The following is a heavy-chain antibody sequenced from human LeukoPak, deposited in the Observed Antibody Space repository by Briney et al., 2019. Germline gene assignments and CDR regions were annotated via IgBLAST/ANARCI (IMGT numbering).Heavy chain of an antibody. CDR2: INYDGTST. Sequence: GGSLRLSCVASGFTFGSYWMHWARQAPGKGLVWVSRINYDGTSTTYADSVKGRFTVSRDNGKKTVSLQINSLRPDETAVYYCAREANTAFDYWGQGTLVTVSS. V-gene: IGHV3-74*01. CDR1: GFTFGSYW. J-gene: IGHJ4*02. D-gene: IGHD2/OR15-2a*01. CDR3: AREANTAFDY.